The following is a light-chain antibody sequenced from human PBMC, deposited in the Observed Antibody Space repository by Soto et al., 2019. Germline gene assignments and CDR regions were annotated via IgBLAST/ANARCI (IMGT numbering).Light chain of an antibody. V-gene: IGLV2-14*01. Sequence: QSALTQPASVSGSPGQSITISCTATTSDVGDYNYVSWYQQYPGKAPKPIIYHVSNRPSGVSDRFSGSKSGDTASLTISGLQAEDEADYYCRSYTSGGSVIFGGGTKLTVL. CDR3: RSYTSGGSVI. CDR2: HVS. CDR1: TSDVGDYNY. J-gene: IGLJ2*01.